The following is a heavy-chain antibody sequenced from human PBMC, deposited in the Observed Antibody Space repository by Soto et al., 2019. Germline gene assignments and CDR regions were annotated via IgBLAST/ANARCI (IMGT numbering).Heavy chain of an antibody. CDR2: ISGSGRTI. J-gene: IGHJ4*02. Sequence: GGSLRLSCAASEFTFSNYFMSWIRQAPGQGLEWLSYISGSGRTIHYADSVKGRFSISRDNARKSLYLQMNSLRAEDTAVYYCARDGSSSWYDYWGQGTLVTVSS. CDR1: EFTFSNYF. V-gene: IGHV3-11*04. CDR3: ARDGSSSWYDY. D-gene: IGHD6-13*01.